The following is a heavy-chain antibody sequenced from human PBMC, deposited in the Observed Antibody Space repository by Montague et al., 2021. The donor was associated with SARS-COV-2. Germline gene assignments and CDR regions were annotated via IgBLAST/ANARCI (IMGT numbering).Heavy chain of an antibody. CDR2: SYYSCST. CDR3: AREVRYCYASSGPGAFDI. Sequence: SETLSLTCTVSGGSISSNYYCWIWRRPATGLEWVGYSYYSCSTNXNPSLKSRSTITVDTSKTQFSLKLSSVTAADTAVYYCAREVRYCYASSGPGAFDIWGQGTTVTVSS. J-gene: IGHJ3*02. V-gene: IGHV4-59*01. D-gene: IGHD3-22*01. CDR1: GGSISSNY.